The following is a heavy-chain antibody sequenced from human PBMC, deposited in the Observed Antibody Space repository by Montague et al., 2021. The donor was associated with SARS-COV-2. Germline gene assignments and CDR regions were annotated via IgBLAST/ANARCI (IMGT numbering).Heavy chain of an antibody. Sequence: PALVKPTQTLTLTCTFSGFSLSTSGMCVSWIRQPPGKALEWLALIDWDDDKYYSTSLKTRLTISKDTSKNQVVFTMTNMDPVGTATYYCARSFSIFGVVIIPAYFDYWGQGTLVTVSS. D-gene: IGHD3-3*01. V-gene: IGHV2-70*01. CDR1: GFSLSTSGMC. CDR2: IDWDDDK. CDR3: ARSFSIFGVVIIPAYFDY. J-gene: IGHJ4*02.